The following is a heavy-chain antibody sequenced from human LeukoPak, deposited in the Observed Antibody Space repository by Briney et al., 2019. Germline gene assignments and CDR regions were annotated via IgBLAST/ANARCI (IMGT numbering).Heavy chain of an antibody. CDR2: ISYDGSNK. CDR1: GFTFSSYG. CDR3: AFNSGYSSAWSPDY. V-gene: IGHV3-30*03. J-gene: IGHJ4*02. Sequence: PGGSLRLSCAASGFTFSSYGMHWVRQAPGKGLEWVAVISYDGSNKYYADSVKGRFTISRDNAKNSLYLQMNSLRAEDTAVYYCAFNSGYSSAWSPDYWGQGTLVTVSS. D-gene: IGHD6-19*01.